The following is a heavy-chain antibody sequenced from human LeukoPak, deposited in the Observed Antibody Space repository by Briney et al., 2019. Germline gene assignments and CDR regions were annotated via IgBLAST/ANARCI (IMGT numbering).Heavy chain of an antibody. V-gene: IGHV3-53*01. CDR1: GFTFSSNY. D-gene: IGHD3-3*01. J-gene: IGHJ6*03. CDR2: IYSGGST. CDR3: ARGPPGRFLEWLWTYYMDV. Sequence: TGGSLRLSCAASGFTFSSNYMSWVRQAPGKGLEWVSVIYSGGSTYYAGSVKGRFTISRENSKNTLYLQMNSLRAEDTAVYYCARGPPGRFLEWLWTYYMDVWGKGTTVTVSS.